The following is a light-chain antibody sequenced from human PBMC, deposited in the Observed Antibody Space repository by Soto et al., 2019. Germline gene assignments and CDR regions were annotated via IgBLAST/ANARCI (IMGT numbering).Light chain of an antibody. CDR1: QSINNW. CDR2: RAS. J-gene: IGKJ1*01. V-gene: IGKV1-5*03. CDR3: QQYRSAST. Sequence: DIQMTQSPSTLSASVGDRVTITCRASQSINNWLAWYQQKPGKTPKLLIYRASSLENGVPSRFSGRGSGTVFIFTITSLQPDDFATYYCQQYRSASTFGQGTKVE.